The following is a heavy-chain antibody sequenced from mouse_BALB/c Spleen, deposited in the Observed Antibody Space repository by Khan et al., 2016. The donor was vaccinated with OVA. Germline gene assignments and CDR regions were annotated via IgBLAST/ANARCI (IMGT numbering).Heavy chain of an antibody. CDR1: GYTFTDYA. CDR2: ISTHYGDA. CDR3: ARGVGEDGFAY. V-gene: IGHV1S137*01. Sequence: VELVESGAELVRPGVSVKISCKGSGYTFTDYAMHWVKQSHAKSLEWIGVISTHYGDASYNQKFKGKATMTVDKSSSTAYMELARLTSEDSAIYYVARGVGEDGFAYWGQGTLVTVSA. J-gene: IGHJ3*01.